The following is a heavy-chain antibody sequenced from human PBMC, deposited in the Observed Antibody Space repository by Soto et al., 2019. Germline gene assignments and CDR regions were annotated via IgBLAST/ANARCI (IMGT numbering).Heavy chain of an antibody. CDR3: AMFKVGIAAAGRPNWFDP. CDR1: GGSVSSGNYY. D-gene: IGHD6-13*01. J-gene: IGHJ5*02. V-gene: IGHV4-61*01. Sequence: QVQLQESGPGLVKPSETLSLTCTVSGGSVSSGNYYWSWIRQPPGKGLEWIGYIYYSGSTNYNPSLKSRVTISIDTSKNQFSLRVSSVTAADTAVYYCAMFKVGIAAAGRPNWFDPWGQGTLVTVSS. CDR2: IYYSGST.